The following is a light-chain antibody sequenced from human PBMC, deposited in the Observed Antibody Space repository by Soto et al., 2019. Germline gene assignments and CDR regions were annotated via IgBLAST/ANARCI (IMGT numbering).Light chain of an antibody. CDR3: QQYKNGPPWT. V-gene: IGKV3-15*01. CDR2: GAS. CDR1: KSISND. Sequence: MVMQQSTGTPSVCQGDRATHSFGASKSISNDLAWYQHKPAQAPSLLIYGASTRSTGIPARFSGSVSGTEFTRTIISLQSADFAVYHCQQYKNGPPWTFGQGTKGDIK. J-gene: IGKJ1*01.